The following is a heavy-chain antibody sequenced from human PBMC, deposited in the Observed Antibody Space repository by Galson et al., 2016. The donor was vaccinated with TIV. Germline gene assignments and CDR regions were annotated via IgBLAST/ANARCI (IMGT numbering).Heavy chain of an antibody. D-gene: IGHD4-17*01. Sequence: SLRLSCAASEITVSINYMTWVRQAPGKGLEWVSTTYSDGRAFYADSVKGRFTISTDSSSNTLYLQMNSVRTEDTAVYYCARDRLLSMTPVTTGYGMDVWGQGTTVTVSS. CDR2: TYSDGRA. CDR1: EITVSINY. V-gene: IGHV3-53*05. J-gene: IGHJ6*02. CDR3: ARDRLLSMTPVTTGYGMDV.